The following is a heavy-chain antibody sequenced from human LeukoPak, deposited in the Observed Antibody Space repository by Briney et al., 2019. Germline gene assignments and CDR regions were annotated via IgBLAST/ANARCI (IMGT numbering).Heavy chain of an antibody. Sequence: KASETLSLTCTVSGGSISTSSYYWGWIRQPPGKGLEWIGSIYYSGSTYYNPSLKSRVTISVDTSKNQFSLELSSVTAADTAVYYCARVVGGSTVFDHWGQGTLVTVSS. V-gene: IGHV4-39*07. CDR3: ARVVGGSTVFDH. J-gene: IGHJ4*02. CDR1: GGSISTSSYY. CDR2: IYYSGST. D-gene: IGHD3-10*01.